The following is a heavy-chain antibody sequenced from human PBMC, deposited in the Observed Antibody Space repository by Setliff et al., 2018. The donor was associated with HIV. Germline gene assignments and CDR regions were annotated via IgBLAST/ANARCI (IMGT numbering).Heavy chain of an antibody. CDR2: LHLSGDT. CDR1: GDSINSGTYY. Sequence: SETLSLTCTVSGDSINSGTYYWGWIRQPAGKGLEWIGRLHLSGDTNYNPSLKSRVTMSIDTSKNQFSLKLSSVTAADTAVYYCARDNSYYYGSGSHYWYGMDVWGQGTTVTAPQ. J-gene: IGHJ6*01. D-gene: IGHD3-10*01. CDR3: ARDNSYYYGSGSHYWYGMDV. V-gene: IGHV4-61*02.